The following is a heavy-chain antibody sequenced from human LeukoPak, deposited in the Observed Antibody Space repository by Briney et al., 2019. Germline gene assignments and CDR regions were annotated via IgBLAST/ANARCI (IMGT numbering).Heavy chain of an antibody. V-gene: IGHV4-59*11. CDR2: ISYIGST. CDR3: ARDIVTVTKGFDI. J-gene: IGHJ3*02. CDR1: ADSFSSHY. Sequence: PSETLSLTCAVSADSFSSHYWTWIRQAPGKGLEWIGYISYIGSTNYNPSLKSRVTISIDTSKNQFSLKLSSVTAADTAVYYCARDIVTVTKGFDIWGQGTMVSVSS. D-gene: IGHD4-17*01.